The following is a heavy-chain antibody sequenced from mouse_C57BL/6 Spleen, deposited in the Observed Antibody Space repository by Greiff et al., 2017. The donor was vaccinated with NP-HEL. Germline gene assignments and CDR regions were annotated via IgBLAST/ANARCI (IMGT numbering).Heavy chain of an antibody. CDR2: IYPGDGDT. V-gene: IGHV1-82*01. Sequence: QVQLKESGPELVKPGASVKISCKASGYAFSSSWMNWVKQRPGKGLEWIGRIYPGDGDTNYNGKFKGKATLTADKSSSTAYMQLSSLTSEDSAVYFCARGYYYGSSYEGAWFAYWGQGTLVTVSA. J-gene: IGHJ3*01. CDR3: ARGYYYGSSYEGAWFAY. CDR1: GYAFSSSW. D-gene: IGHD1-1*01.